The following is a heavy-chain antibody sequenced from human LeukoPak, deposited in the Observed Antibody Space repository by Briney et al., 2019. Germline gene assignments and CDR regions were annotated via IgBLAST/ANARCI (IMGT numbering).Heavy chain of an antibody. CDR3: ARATDFSSGWLLDQ. D-gene: IGHD6-19*01. CDR2: VSYSGNT. Sequence: SETLSLTCTVSGGSISSYLWSWIRQPPGKGLEWIGYVSYSGNTNYNPSLKSRVTISVDTSKNQFSLKVSSVTAADAGVYYCARATDFSSGWLLDQWGQGSLVTVSS. CDR1: GGSISSYL. V-gene: IGHV4-59*12. J-gene: IGHJ4*02.